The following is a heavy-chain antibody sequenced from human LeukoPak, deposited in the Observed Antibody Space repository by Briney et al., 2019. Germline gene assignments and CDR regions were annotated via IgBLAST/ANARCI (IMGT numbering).Heavy chain of an antibody. CDR1: GFTFDDYA. J-gene: IGHJ3*02. D-gene: IGHD3-22*01. V-gene: IGHV3-30*18. CDR3: AKGTTHYYDSSGPDAFDI. Sequence: PGRSLRLSCAASGFTFDDYAMHWVRQAPGKGLEWVAVISYDGSNKYYADSVKGRFTISRDNSKNTLYLQMNSLRAEDTAVYYCAKGTTHYYDSSGPDAFDIWGQGTMVTVSS. CDR2: ISYDGSNK.